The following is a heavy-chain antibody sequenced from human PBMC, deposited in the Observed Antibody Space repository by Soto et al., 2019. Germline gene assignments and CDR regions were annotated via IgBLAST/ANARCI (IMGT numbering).Heavy chain of an antibody. CDR2: IDRSDSYR. CDR1: GHSFLGYW. D-gene: IGHD1-26*01. J-gene: IGHJ6*02. V-gene: IGHV5-10-1*01. CDR3: ERHRMRPTTFGIDV. Sequence: GECPKISCKCPGHSFLGYWIRWVRQMPGKGLEWLGRIDRSDSYRTYSPSSQGNVPITVEKYMTTEYLEWSRLKASATAIYYCERHRMRPTTFGIDVWGQGKTVTVSS.